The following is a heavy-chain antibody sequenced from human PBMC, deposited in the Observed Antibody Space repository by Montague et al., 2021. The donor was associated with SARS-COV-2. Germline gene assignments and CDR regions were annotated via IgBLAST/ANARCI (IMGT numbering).Heavy chain of an antibody. Sequence: SLRLSCAASGFTVSSNYMSWVRQAPGKGLEWVSVIYSGGSKYYADSVKRRFTISRHNSKNTLYLQMNSLSAEDTAVYYCARLGGVVTSRPNGAFDIWGQGTMVTVSS. CDR1: GFTVSSNY. CDR3: ARLGGVVTSRPNGAFDI. V-gene: IGHV3-53*04. D-gene: IGHD3-16*01. J-gene: IGHJ3*02. CDR2: IYSGGSK.